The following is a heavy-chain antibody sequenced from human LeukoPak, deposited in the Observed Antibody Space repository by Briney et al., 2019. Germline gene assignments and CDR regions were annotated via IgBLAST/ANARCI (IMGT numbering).Heavy chain of an antibody. D-gene: IGHD3-22*01. CDR2: ISWDGGST. J-gene: IGHJ3*02. V-gene: IGHV3-43D*03. Sequence: GGSLRLSCAASEFRFEDYVMHWVRQAPGKGLEWVSLISWDGGSTYYADSVKGRFTISRDNSKNSLYLQMNSLRAEDTALYYCAKADYDSSGYYGAFDIWGQGTMVTVSS. CDR3: AKADYDSSGYYGAFDI. CDR1: EFRFEDYV.